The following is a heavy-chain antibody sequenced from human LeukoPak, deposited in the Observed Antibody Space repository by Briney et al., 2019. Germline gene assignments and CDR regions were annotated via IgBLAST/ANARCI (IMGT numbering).Heavy chain of an antibody. Sequence: PGGSLRLSCAAPGFTFSSYSMNWVRQAPGKGLEWVSYISSSSSTIYYADSVKGRFTISRDNAKNSLYLQMNSLRAEDTAVYYCARSTNFASPNGIFDPWGQGTLVTVSS. J-gene: IGHJ5*02. CDR3: ARSTNFASPNGIFDP. CDR1: GFTFSSYS. CDR2: ISSSSSTI. D-gene: IGHD3-3*01. V-gene: IGHV3-48*01.